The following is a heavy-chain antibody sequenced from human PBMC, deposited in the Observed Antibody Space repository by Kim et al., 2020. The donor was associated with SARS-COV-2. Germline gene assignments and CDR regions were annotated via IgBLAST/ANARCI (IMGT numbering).Heavy chain of an antibody. D-gene: IGHD1-26*01. J-gene: IGHJ6*02. CDR3: ATAPVVVGATLSDYYYYGMDV. V-gene: IGHV1-24*01. CDR1: GYTLTELS. CDR2: FDPEDGET. Sequence: VSVKVSCKVSGYTLTELSMHWVRQAPGKGLEWMGGFDPEDGETIYAQKFQGRVTMTEDTSTDTAYMELSSLRSEDTAVYYCATAPVVVGATLSDYYYYGMDVWGQGTTVTVSS.